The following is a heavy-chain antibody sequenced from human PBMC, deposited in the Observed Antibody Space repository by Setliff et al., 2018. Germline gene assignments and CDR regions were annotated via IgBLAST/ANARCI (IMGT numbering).Heavy chain of an antibody. CDR3: VRTDYSDGRYSMDV. CDR2: INTSGST. J-gene: IGHJ6*03. V-gene: IGHV4-4*07. D-gene: IGHD6-19*01. CDR1: GGSISYNY. Sequence: PSETLSLTCTVSGGSISYNYWSWIRQPAGRGLQWIGRINTSGSTKYNPSLKSRVTMSVDTSKNQFSLKLSAVTAADTAVYYCVRTDYSDGRYSMDVWGKGTTVTV.